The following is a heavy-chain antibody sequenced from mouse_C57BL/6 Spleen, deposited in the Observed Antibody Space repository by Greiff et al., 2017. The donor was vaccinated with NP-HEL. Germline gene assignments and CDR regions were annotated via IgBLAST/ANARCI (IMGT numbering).Heavy chain of an antibody. CDR2: IDPENGDT. V-gene: IGHV14-4*01. CDR3: TGARGYFDV. J-gene: IGHJ1*03. Sequence: EVQLQQSGAELVRPGASVKLSCTASGFNIKDDYMHWVKQRPEQGLEWIGWIDPENGDTEYASKFQGKATITADTSSNTAYLQLSSLTSEDTAVYYCTGARGYFDVWGTGTTVTVSS. CDR1: GFNIKDDY.